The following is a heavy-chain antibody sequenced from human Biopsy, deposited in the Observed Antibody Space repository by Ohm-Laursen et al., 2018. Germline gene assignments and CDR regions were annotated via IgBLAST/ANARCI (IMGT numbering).Heavy chain of an antibody. J-gene: IGHJ4*02. CDR2: INSDGSRI. CDR1: GFTFSIYR. D-gene: IGHD6-6*01. V-gene: IGHV3-74*01. CDR3: AKGLRGGRSSYDF. Sequence: SLRLSCSASGFTFSIYRMHWVRQAPGKGLVWVSSINSDGSRITYADSVKGRFTISRDNAKNTLYLQMNSLRSEDTALYYCAKGLRGGRSSYDFWGQGTLVTVSS.